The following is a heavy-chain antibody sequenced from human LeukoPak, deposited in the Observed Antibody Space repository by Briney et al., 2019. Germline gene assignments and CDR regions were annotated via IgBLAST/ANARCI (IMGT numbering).Heavy chain of an antibody. Sequence: SETLSLTCTVSGGSISSYYWSWIRQPPGKGLEWIGYIYYSGSTNYNPSLKSRVTISVDTSKNQFSLKLSSVTSADTAVYYCARGAAYSSSPVDYWGQGPLVPVSS. V-gene: IGHV4-59*01. CDR3: ARGAAYSSSPVDY. CDR1: GGSISSYY. CDR2: IYYSGST. J-gene: IGHJ4*02. D-gene: IGHD6-6*01.